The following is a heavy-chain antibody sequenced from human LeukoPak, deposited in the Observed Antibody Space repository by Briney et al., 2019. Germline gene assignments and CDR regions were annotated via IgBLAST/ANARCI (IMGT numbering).Heavy chain of an antibody. Sequence: GGSLRLSRAASGFPLSNYNMNWVRQAPGKGLEWISSISTTGTSIYYADSVKGRFTISRDNAKNSLYLQMNSLRAADTGAYYCARDSYLSIRGPGGQGTLVTVSS. V-gene: IGHV3-21*01. CDR1: GFPLSNYN. D-gene: IGHD3-3*02. J-gene: IGHJ4*02. CDR3: ARDSYLSIRGP. CDR2: ISTTGTSI.